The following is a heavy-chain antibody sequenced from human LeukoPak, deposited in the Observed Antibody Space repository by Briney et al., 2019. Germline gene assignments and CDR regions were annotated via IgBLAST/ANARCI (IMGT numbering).Heavy chain of an antibody. CDR1: GFTFSTYS. CDR2: ISSSSSTI. Sequence: PGGSLRLSCAASGFTFSTYSMSWVRQAPGKGLEWVSYISSSSSTISYPDSMKGRFTISRDNAKNTLYLQMNSLRAEDTAMYYCARDYGRSRDYGMDVWGQGTTVTVSS. D-gene: IGHD3-10*01. CDR3: ARDYGRSRDYGMDV. V-gene: IGHV3-48*04. J-gene: IGHJ6*02.